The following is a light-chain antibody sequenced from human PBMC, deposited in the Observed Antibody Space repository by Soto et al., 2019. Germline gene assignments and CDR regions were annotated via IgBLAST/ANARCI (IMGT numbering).Light chain of an antibody. CDR1: QTIYSN. J-gene: IGKJ1*01. Sequence: EIVLTQSPGTLSLSPGERATLSCRARQTIYSNVAWYQQKPGQAPRLLSFGASSRATGIPERFSGSGSGTDFTLTISRLAPEDFAVYYCQQYGSSPRTFGQGTKVDIK. CDR2: GAS. V-gene: IGKV3-20*01. CDR3: QQYGSSPRT.